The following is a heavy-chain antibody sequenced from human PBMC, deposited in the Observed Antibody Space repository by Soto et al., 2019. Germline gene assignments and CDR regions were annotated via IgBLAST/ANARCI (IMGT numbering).Heavy chain of an antibody. CDR2: ISGSGVST. J-gene: IGHJ6*02. CDR3: AKDHRIWGRLVEYMDV. Sequence: LRLSCAASGFTFSSYALGWVRQAPGRGLECVSAISGSGVSTFYADSVKGRFTISRDTSKNTLYLQMNSLRAEDTALYYCAKDHRIWGRLVEYMDVWGQGTTVTV. V-gene: IGHV3-23*01. D-gene: IGHD3-10*01. CDR1: GFTFSSYA.